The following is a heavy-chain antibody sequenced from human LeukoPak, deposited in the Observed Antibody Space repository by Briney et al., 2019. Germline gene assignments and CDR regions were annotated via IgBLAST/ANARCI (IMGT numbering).Heavy chain of an antibody. Sequence: ASVKLSCTASGYTFTSYGISWVRQAPGQGLEWMGWISAYNGNTNYAQKLQGRVTMTTDTSTSTAYMELRSLRSDDTAVYYCARVADCTNGVCYTTDAFDIWGQGTMVTVS. D-gene: IGHD2-8*01. CDR2: ISAYNGNT. CDR3: ARVADCTNGVCYTTDAFDI. V-gene: IGHV1-18*01. J-gene: IGHJ3*02. CDR1: GYTFTSYG.